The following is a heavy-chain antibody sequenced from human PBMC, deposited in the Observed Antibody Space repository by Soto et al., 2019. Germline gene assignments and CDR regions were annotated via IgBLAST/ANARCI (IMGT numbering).Heavy chain of an antibody. Sequence: PGESLKISCKGSGYSFTSYWISWVRQMPGKGLKRMGRIDPSDSYTNYSPSFQGHVTISADKSISTAYLQWSSLKASDTAFYYCASYRVYTAMVGNENYYYYGMDVWGQGTTVTVS. CDR2: IDPSDSYT. CDR3: ASYRVYTAMVGNENYYYYGMDV. CDR1: GYSFTSYW. V-gene: IGHV5-10-1*01. D-gene: IGHD5-18*01. J-gene: IGHJ6*02.